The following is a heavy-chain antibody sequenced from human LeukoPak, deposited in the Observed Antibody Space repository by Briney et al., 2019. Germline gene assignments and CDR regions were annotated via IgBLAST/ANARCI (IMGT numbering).Heavy chain of an antibody. CDR3: AKNRLYYYYYYGMDV. D-gene: IGHD1-14*01. CDR2: ISYDGSNK. V-gene: IGHV3-30*18. CDR1: GFTFSSYA. J-gene: IGHJ6*02. Sequence: GGSLRLSCAASGFTFSSYAMSWVRQAPGKGLEWVAVISYDGSNKYYADSVKGRFTISRDNSKNALYPQMNSLRAEDTAVYYCAKNRLYYYYYYGMDVWGQGTTVTVSS.